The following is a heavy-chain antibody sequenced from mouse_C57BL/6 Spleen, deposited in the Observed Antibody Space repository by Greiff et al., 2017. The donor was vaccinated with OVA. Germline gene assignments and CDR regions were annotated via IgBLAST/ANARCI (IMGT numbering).Heavy chain of an antibody. CDR1: GYAFSSSW. D-gene: IGHD3-3*01. Sequence: QVQLKESGPELVKPGASVKISCKASGYAFSSSWMNWVKQRPGKGLEWIGRIYPGDGDTNYNGKFKGKATLTADKSSSTAYMQLSSLTSEDSAVYFCARGGGDVGVFDYWGQGTTLTVSS. J-gene: IGHJ2*01. CDR3: ARGGGDVGVFDY. CDR2: IYPGDGDT. V-gene: IGHV1-82*01.